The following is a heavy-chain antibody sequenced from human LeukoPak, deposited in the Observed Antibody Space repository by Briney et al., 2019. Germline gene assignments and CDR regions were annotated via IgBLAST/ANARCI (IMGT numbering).Heavy chain of an antibody. CDR3: ARESYYYGSGDDY. CDR1: GYTFTGYY. CDR2: INPNSGGT. D-gene: IGHD3-10*01. J-gene: IGHJ4*02. V-gene: IGHV1-2*02. Sequence: SVKVSFKASGYTFTGYYMHWVRQAPGQGLEWMGWINPNSGGTNYAQKFQGRVTMTRDTSISTAYMELSRLRSDDTAVYYCARESYYYGSGDDYWGQGTLVTVSS.